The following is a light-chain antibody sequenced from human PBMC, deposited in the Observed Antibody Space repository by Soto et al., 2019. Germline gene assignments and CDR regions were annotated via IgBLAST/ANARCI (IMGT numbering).Light chain of an antibody. V-gene: IGKV3-11*01. CDR3: QQRSNWLT. CDR1: QSVSSY. J-gene: IGKJ4*01. CDR2: DAS. Sequence: EIVLTQSLATLSLSPGERATLSCRASQSVSSYLAWYQQKPGQAPRLLIYDASNRATGIPARFSGSGSGTDFTLTISSLETEDFAVYYCQQRSNWLTFGGGTKVEIK.